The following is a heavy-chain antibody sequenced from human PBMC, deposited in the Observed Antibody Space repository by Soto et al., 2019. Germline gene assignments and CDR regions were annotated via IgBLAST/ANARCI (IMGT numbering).Heavy chain of an antibody. V-gene: IGHV2-5*02. D-gene: IGHD6-19*01. Sequence: QITLKESGPTVVKPTQTLTLTCTFSGFSLTTTGVGVGWIRQPPGNALEWLALIYWDDDKRYSPSLKSRLTTTQNPSKTQVVLTTTHMATVDTGTYYRPYTPGYRSVRGRPAPLAPCGQGTLVTVSS. CDR3: PYTPGYRSVRGRPAPLAP. J-gene: IGHJ5*02. CDR1: GFSLTTTGVG. CDR2: IYWDDDK.